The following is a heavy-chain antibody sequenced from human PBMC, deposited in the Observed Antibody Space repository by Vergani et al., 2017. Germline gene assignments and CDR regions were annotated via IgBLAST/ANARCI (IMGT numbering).Heavy chain of an antibody. V-gene: IGHV3-73*01. CDR1: GFTFSGSA. CDR2: IRSKANSYAT. CDR3: TSRSGSYYSDY. J-gene: IGHJ4*02. D-gene: IGHD1-26*01. Sequence: VQLVESGGGVVQPGRSLRLSCAASGFTFSGSAMHWVRQASGKGLEWVGRIRSKANSYATAYAASVKGRFTISRDDSKNTAYLQMNSLKTEDTAVYYCTSRSGSYYSDYWGQGTLVTVSS.